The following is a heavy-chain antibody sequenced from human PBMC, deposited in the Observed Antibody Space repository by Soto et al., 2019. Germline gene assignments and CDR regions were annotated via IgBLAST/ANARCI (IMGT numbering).Heavy chain of an antibody. CDR2: IDPSDSYT. D-gene: IGHD6-13*01. V-gene: IGHV5-10-1*01. CDR3: ATIAAADMGNFDY. Sequence: GESLKISCKGSGYSFTSYWIRWVRQMPGKGLEWMGRIDPSDSYTNYSPSFQGHVTISADKSISTAYLQWSSLKASDTAMYYCATIAAADMGNFDYWGQGTLVTVSS. J-gene: IGHJ4*02. CDR1: GYSFTSYW.